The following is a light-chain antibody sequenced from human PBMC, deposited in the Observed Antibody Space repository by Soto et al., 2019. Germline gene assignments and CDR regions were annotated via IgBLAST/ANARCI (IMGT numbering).Light chain of an antibody. CDR2: WAS. CDR1: QSVLYSSNNANY. V-gene: IGKV4-1*01. Sequence: DIVMTQSPDSLAVSLGERATINCKSSQSVLYSSNNANYLAWYQQKPGQPPKLLLYWASTRASGVPDRFSGSGSGTDFSLIISSLQAEDVSVYYCQQYYATPFTFGPGTKVDI. CDR3: QQYYATPFT. J-gene: IGKJ3*01.